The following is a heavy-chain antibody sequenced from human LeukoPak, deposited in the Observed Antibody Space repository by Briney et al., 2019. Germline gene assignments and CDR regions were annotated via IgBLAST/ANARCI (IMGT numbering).Heavy chain of an antibody. CDR2: ISSSSSTI. CDR3: ARVYSSSSGY. J-gene: IGHJ4*02. CDR1: GFTFSSYS. Sequence: GGSLRLSCAASGFTFSSYSMNWVRQAPGKGLEWVSYISSSSSTIYYADSVKGRFTISRDNAKNSLYLQMNSLRAEDTAVYYCARVYSSSSGYWGQGTLVTVSS. V-gene: IGHV3-48*01. D-gene: IGHD6-6*01.